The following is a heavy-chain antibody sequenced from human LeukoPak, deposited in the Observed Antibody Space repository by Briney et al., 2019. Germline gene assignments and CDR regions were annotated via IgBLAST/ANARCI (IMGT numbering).Heavy chain of an antibody. CDR3: ARGWRDIVVVPAAKSYKYWFDP. Sequence: ASVKVSCKASGYTFTSYDINWVRQATGQGLEWMGWMNPNSGNTGYAQKFQGRGTMTRNTSISTAYMELSSLRSEDTAVYYCARGWRDIVVVPAAKSYKYWFDPWGQGTLVTVSS. V-gene: IGHV1-8*01. J-gene: IGHJ5*02. CDR2: MNPNSGNT. CDR1: GYTFTSYD. D-gene: IGHD2-2*01.